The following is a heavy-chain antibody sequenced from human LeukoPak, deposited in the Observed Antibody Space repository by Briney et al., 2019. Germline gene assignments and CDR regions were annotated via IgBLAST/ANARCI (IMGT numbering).Heavy chain of an antibody. CDR2: ISSDGSNT. Sequence: AGGSLRLSCAASGFTFSRFWVHWVRQAPGKGLVWVSRISSDGSNTNYADSVKGRFTISRDNAKNTLYLQMDSLTGDDTAVYYCASRNFGSSPFDYWGQGTLVTVSS. CDR3: ASRNFGSSPFDY. CDR1: GFTFSRFW. V-gene: IGHV3-74*01. D-gene: IGHD3-10*01. J-gene: IGHJ4*02.